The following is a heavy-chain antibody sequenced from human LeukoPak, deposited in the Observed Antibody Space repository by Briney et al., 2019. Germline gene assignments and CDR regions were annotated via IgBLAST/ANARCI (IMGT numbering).Heavy chain of an antibody. V-gene: IGHV3-48*01. D-gene: IGHD4-17*01. CDR3: ARDYSTVTTFFDY. CDR2: ITSGGTTI. Sequence: GGSLRLSCAASGFTFSSSAMSWVRQAPGKGLEWVSYITSGGTTIYYADSVKGRFTISRDNAKNSLYLQMNSLRAEDTAVYYCARDYSTVTTFFDYWGQGTLVTVSS. CDR1: GFTFSSSA. J-gene: IGHJ4*02.